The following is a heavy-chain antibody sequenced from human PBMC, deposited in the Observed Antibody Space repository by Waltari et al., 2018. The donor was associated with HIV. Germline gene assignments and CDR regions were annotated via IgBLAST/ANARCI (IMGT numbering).Heavy chain of an antibody. J-gene: IGHJ4*02. Sequence: QVQLVQSGAEVKKPGSSVKVSCKASGGTFSSYAISWVRQAAGEGLEWMGGMNPNFGKGNYARKFQGRVTITGDESTSTAYMEVRSLRSGDTAVYYCARSMDYDSSGYYYWGQGTLVTVSS. CDR3: ARSMDYDSSGYYY. CDR2: MNPNFGKG. CDR1: GGTFSSYA. D-gene: IGHD3-22*01. V-gene: IGHV1-69*01.